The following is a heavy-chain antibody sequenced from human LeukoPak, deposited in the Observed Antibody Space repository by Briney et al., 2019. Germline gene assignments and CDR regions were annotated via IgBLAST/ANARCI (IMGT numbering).Heavy chain of an antibody. D-gene: IGHD1-1*01. J-gene: IGHJ4*02. CDR1: GGSFDGYY. CDR3: ARDNDQLGLDPFDY. V-gene: IGHV4-34*12. Sequence: SETLSLTCAVFGGSFDGYYWTWIRQSPGTGLEWIGEIVYSGSTNYNPSLKSRVSISADTSKVQFSLTLSSVTAADTAVYYCARDNDQLGLDPFDYWGQGTLVTVSS. CDR2: IVYSGST.